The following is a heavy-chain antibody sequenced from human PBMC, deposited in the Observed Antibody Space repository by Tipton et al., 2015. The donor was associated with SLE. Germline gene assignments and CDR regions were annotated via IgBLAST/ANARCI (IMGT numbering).Heavy chain of an antibody. CDR1: GDSISTFQ. D-gene: IGHD3-10*01. J-gene: IGHJ2*01. CDR3: AKDFHAFGELGWYFDV. Sequence: TLSLTCNASGDSISTFQWIWIRQPAGKGLEWIASLDDSGHTNYNPSLSSRITTSIDTPRGQFSLRLSSVTAADTAVFYCAKDFHAFGELGWYFDVWGRGTLVTVSS. V-gene: IGHV4-4*07. CDR2: LDDSGHT.